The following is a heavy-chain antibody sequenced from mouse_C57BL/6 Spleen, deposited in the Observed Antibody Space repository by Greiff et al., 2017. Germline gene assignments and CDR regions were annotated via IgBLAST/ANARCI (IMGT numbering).Heavy chain of an antibody. V-gene: IGHV3-6*01. CDR3: ARDYYGSSSAWFAY. CDR2: ISYDGSN. Sequence: EVKLVESGPGLVKPSPSLSLTCSVTGYSITSGYYWNWIRQFPGNKLEWMGYISYDGSNNYNPSLKNRISITRDTSKNQFFLKLNSVTTEDTATYYCARDYYGSSSAWFAYWGQGTLVTVSA. D-gene: IGHD1-1*01. J-gene: IGHJ3*01. CDR1: GYSITSGYY.